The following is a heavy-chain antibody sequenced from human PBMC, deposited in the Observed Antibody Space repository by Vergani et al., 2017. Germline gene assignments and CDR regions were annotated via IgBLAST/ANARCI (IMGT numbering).Heavy chain of an antibody. Sequence: QVQLVESGGGVVQRGGSLNFSCAPSGFTLGNMDLSGIRKGPGKGLEFVAFIQFDGSNKYYANSVKGRFTLSRDFSKNTLYLQMNSLRTDDTATYYCAKHFRGWGIDYWGQGTQVIVSS. CDR3: AKHFRGWGIDY. D-gene: IGHD3-16*01. V-gene: IGHV3-30*02. CDR1: GFTLGNMD. J-gene: IGHJ4*02. CDR2: IQFDGSNK.